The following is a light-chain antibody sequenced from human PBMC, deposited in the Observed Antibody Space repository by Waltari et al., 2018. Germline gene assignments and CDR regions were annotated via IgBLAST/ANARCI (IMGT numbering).Light chain of an antibody. Sequence: QSVLTQPPSASGTPGQRVTISCSGSSSHIGSNSVYWYQQLPGTAPKLLIYRNNQRPSGVPDRFSGSKSGTSASLAISGLRSEDEADYYCAAWDDSLRGPVFGGGTKLTVL. J-gene: IGLJ2*01. V-gene: IGLV1-47*01. CDR1: SSHIGSNS. CDR2: RNN. CDR3: AAWDDSLRGPV.